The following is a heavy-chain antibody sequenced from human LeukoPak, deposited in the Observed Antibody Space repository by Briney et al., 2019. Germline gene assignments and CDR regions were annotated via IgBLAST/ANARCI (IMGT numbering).Heavy chain of an antibody. CDR3: AKDGSYCTNGVCPDY. CDR1: GFTFGSYG. D-gene: IGHD2-8*01. CDR2: ISYDGSNK. V-gene: IGHV3-30*18. Sequence: GGSLRLSCAASGFTFGSYGMHWVRQAPGKGLEWVAVISYDGSNKYYADSVKGRFTISRDNSKNTLYLQMNSLRAEDTAVYYCAKDGSYCTNGVCPDYWGQGTLVTVSS. J-gene: IGHJ4*02.